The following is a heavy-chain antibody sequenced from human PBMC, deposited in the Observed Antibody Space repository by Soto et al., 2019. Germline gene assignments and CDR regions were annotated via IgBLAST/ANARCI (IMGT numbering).Heavy chain of an antibody. D-gene: IGHD4-17*01. CDR1: GYTFTGYY. Sequence: ASVKVSCKASGYTFTGYYMHWVRQAPGQGLEWMGWINPNSGGTNYAQKFQGWVTMTRDTSISTAYTELSRLRSDDTAVYYCAREVITVATYYYYGMDVWGQGTTVTVSS. V-gene: IGHV1-2*04. J-gene: IGHJ6*02. CDR3: AREVITVATYYYYGMDV. CDR2: INPNSGGT.